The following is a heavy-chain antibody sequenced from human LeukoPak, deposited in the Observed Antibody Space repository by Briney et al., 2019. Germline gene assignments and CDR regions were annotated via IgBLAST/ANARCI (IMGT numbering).Heavy chain of an antibody. CDR3: ARVRVPRMAARPLEY. CDR1: GFTFSSYA. V-gene: IGHV3-30-3*01. Sequence: GGSLRLSCAASGFTFSSYAMHWVRQAPGKGLEWVAVISYDGSNEYYADSVKGRLTISRDNSKNTLYLQMNSLRAEDTAVYYCARVRVPRMAARPLEYWGQGTLVTVSS. CDR2: ISYDGSNE. J-gene: IGHJ4*02. D-gene: IGHD6-6*01.